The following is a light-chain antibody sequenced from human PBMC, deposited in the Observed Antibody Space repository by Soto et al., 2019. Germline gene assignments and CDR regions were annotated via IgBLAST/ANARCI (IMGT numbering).Light chain of an antibody. V-gene: IGKV1-39*01. Sequence: DIQMTQSPSSLSASVGDRVTITCRASQSMRSYLNWYQQKPGEAPKLLVYTASTLQSGVPSRFSGSGSGTDFTLTISSLQPEDFATYYCQQSYSSPLTFGGGTKVDIK. CDR3: QQSYSSPLT. CDR2: TAS. J-gene: IGKJ4*01. CDR1: QSMRSY.